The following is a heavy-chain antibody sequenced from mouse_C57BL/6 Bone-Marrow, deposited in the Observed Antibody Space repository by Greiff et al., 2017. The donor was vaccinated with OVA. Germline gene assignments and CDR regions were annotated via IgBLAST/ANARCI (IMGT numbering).Heavy chain of an antibody. D-gene: IGHD1-1*01. CDR1: GFSLSTSGMG. V-gene: IGHV8-12*01. Sequence: QVTLKVSGPGILQSSQTLSLTCSFSGFSLSTSGMGVSWIRQPSGKGLEWLAHIYWDDDTRYNPSLKGPLTISKDTSRNQVFLKITSVDTADTATYDCAREFDYYGSSLDYWGQGTSVTVSS. CDR2: IYWDDDT. J-gene: IGHJ4*01. CDR3: AREFDYYGSSLDY.